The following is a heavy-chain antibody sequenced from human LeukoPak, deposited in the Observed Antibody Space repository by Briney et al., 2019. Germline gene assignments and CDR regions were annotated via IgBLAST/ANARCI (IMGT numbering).Heavy chain of an antibody. CDR3: GRSGSWYTNWFDP. Sequence: GSLRLSCAASGFTFSSSAMSWVRQAPGKGLEWIGYIYYSGSTNYNPSLKSRVTISVDTSKNQFSLKLSSVTAADTAVYYCGRSGSWYTNWFDPWGQGTLVTVSS. CDR1: GFTFSSSA. D-gene: IGHD6-13*01. V-gene: IGHV4-59*01. CDR2: IYYSGST. J-gene: IGHJ5*02.